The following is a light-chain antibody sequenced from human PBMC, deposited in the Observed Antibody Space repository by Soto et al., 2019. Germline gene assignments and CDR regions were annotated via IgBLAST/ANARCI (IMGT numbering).Light chain of an antibody. CDR2: DVS. J-gene: IGLJ1*01. CDR3: CSYTTSSTYV. Sequence: QSALTQPASVSGSPGQSIAIPCTGTSSDVGGYNYVSWYQQHPGKAPKLMIYDVSNRPSGISTRFSGSKSGNTASLTISGLQAEDEADYYCCSYTTSSTYVFGTGTKVTVL. CDR1: SSDVGGYNY. V-gene: IGLV2-14*03.